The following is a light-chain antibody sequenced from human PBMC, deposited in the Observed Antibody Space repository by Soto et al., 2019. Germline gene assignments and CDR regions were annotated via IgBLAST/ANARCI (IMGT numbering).Light chain of an antibody. CDR3: LPDYKYPPT. J-gene: IGKJ1*01. Sequence: AIQMTQSPSSLSASVGDRVTITCRASQDIRTELGWYQQKPGKAPRLLIYGTFSRQSGVPPRFSGCGSGTGFTLTISSLQHADFATYYCLPDYKYPPTFGQGTNVEVK. CDR2: GTF. CDR1: QDIRTE. V-gene: IGKV1-6*01.